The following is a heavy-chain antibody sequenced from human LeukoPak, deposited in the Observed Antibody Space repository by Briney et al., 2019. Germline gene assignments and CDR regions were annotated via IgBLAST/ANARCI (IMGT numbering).Heavy chain of an antibody. CDR2: IKQDGSER. J-gene: IGHJ4*02. CDR3: ARGPLLYDFWSGYGRVYYFDY. CDR1: GFTFSSYA. V-gene: IGHV3-7*01. Sequence: PGGSLRLSCAASGFTFSSYAMSWVRQAPGKGLEWVANIKQDGSERYYVASVKGRFTISRDNAKNSLCLQMSSLRAEDTAVYYCARGPLLYDFWSGYGRVYYFDYWGQGTLVTVSS. D-gene: IGHD3-3*01.